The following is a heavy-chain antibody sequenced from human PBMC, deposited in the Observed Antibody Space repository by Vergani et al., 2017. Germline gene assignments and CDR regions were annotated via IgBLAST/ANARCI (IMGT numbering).Heavy chain of an antibody. CDR1: GYSFSNHY. V-gene: IGHV1-46*01. CDR3: AREKGIPRERWLQMPFDY. D-gene: IGHD5-24*01. Sequence: QVQLVQSGAEVKKPGASVRVSCKASGYSFSNHYIHWVRQAPGQGLEWMGIINPHNGGTTYAQKFEGRVTMIEETSTNTIFLELSSLRSEDTAVYYCAREKGIPRERWLQMPFDYWGQGTLVTVSS. J-gene: IGHJ4*02. CDR2: INPHNGGT.